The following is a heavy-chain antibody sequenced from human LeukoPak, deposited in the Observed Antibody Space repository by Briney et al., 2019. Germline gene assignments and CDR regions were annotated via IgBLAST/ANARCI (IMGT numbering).Heavy chain of an antibody. CDR1: GFTFDDYA. CDR2: ISGDGGST. J-gene: IGHJ4*02. V-gene: IGHV3-43*02. CDR3: ASQLDIVVVVAANEGGY. D-gene: IGHD2-15*01. Sequence: PGGSLRLSCAASGFTFDDYAMHWVRQAPGKGLEWVSIISGDGGSTYYADSVKGRFTISRDNSKNSLYLQMNSLRTEDTALYYCASQLDIVVVVAANEGGYWGQGTLVTVSS.